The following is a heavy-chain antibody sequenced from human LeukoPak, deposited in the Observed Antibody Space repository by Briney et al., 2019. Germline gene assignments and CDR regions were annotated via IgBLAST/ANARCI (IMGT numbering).Heavy chain of an antibody. J-gene: IGHJ4*02. CDR3: ARPHSDSSGYID. D-gene: IGHD3-22*01. V-gene: IGHV5-51*01. CDR2: IYPGDSDT. Sequence: GESLKISCKPSGYSFNNYWIAWVRQMPGKGLEWMGIIYPGDSDTKYSPSFQGQVTISADKSISTAYLQWSSLKASDTAMYYCARPHSDSSGYIDWGQGTLVTVSS. CDR1: GYSFNNYW.